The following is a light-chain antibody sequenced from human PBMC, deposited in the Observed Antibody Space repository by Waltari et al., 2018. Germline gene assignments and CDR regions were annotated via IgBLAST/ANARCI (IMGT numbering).Light chain of an antibody. CDR2: GND. V-gene: IGLV1-44*01. J-gene: IGLJ1*01. Sequence: QSALTQPPSTSGTPGQRVTLPCSVSNSNIGVNPVNWYQVLPGPAPTLLIYGNDQRPSGVPDRFSASKSGSSASLAISGLQSEDEADYYCAAWDDRLFGPVFGTGTEVTVL. CDR1: NSNIGVNP. CDR3: AAWDDRLFGPV.